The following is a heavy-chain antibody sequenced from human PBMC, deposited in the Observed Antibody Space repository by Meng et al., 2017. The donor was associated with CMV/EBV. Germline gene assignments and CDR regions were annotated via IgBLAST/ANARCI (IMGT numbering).Heavy chain of an antibody. V-gene: IGHV3-7*01. Sequence: GGSLRLSCAASEFIFSNYWMSWVRQAPGKGLEWVANINLDGSEKYSVDSVKGRFTISRDNGKNLLFLQMNSLRAEDSAVYYCARGRRGYSGYDFYDYWGQGTLVTVSS. J-gene: IGHJ4*02. D-gene: IGHD5-12*01. CDR2: INLDGSEK. CDR3: ARGRRGYSGYDFYDY. CDR1: EFIFSNYW.